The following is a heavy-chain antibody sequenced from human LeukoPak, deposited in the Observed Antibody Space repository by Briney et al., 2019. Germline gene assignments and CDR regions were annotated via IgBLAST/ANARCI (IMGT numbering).Heavy chain of an antibody. Sequence: SETLSLTCAVYGGSFSGYYWGWVRQSPGRGLEWIGYIYYSGSTNYNPSLKSRVTISVDTSKNQFSLKLSSVTAADTAVYYCARFIGGAIDYWGQGTLVTVSS. J-gene: IGHJ4*02. CDR1: GGSFSGYY. D-gene: IGHD3-3*01. V-gene: IGHV4-59*01. CDR2: IYYSGST. CDR3: ARFIGGAIDY.